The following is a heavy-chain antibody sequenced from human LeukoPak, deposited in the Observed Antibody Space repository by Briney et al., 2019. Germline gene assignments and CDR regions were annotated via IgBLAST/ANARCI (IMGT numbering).Heavy chain of an antibody. Sequence: GASVKVSCKASGGTFISYAISWVRQAPGQGLEWMGGIIPIFGTANYAQKFQGRVTITADESTSTAYMELSSLRSEDAAVYYCASQFLDIVVVVAATDVYGAFDIWGQGTMVTVSS. J-gene: IGHJ3*02. CDR2: IIPIFGTA. CDR1: GGTFISYA. CDR3: ASQFLDIVVVVAATDVYGAFDI. V-gene: IGHV1-69*13. D-gene: IGHD2-15*01.